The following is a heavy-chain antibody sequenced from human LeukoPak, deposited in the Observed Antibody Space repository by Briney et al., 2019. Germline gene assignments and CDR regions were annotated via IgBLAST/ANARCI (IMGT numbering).Heavy chain of an antibody. CDR1: GGSISSYY. Sequence: SETLSLTCTVPGGSISSYYWSWIRQPPGKGLEWIGYIYYSGSTNYNPSLKSRVTISVETSKNQFSLKLSSVTAADTAVYYCASSDILTGYYHFDYWGQGTLVTVSS. V-gene: IGHV4-59*08. CDR3: ASSDILTGYYHFDY. D-gene: IGHD3-9*01. CDR2: IYYSGST. J-gene: IGHJ4*02.